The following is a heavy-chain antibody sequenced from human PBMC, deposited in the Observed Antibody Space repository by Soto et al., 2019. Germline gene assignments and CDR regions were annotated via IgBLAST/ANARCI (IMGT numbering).Heavy chain of an antibody. CDR1: GYTFTNYG. V-gene: IGHV1-18*01. J-gene: IGHJ4*02. Sequence: ASVKVSCKASGYTFTNYGISWVRQAPGQGLEWMGWISGYNGNTNYAQKFQGRVAVTADTSTNTAYMELRSLTSDDTAVYFCARDRSRSSVWGQGTLVTVSS. CDR3: ARDRSRSSV. CDR2: ISGYNGNT. D-gene: IGHD6-13*01.